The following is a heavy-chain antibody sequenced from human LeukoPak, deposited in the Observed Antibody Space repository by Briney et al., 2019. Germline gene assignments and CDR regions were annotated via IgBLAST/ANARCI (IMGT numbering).Heavy chain of an antibody. CDR3: ARESAYAVPDY. D-gene: IGHD6-19*01. Sequence: PSETLSLTCTVSGYSISSGYYWGWIRQPPGKGLEWIGSIYHSGGTYYNPSLKSRVTMSVDTSENQFSLKLSSVTAADTAVYYCARESAYAVPDYWGQGSLVTVSS. V-gene: IGHV4-38-2*02. CDR2: IYHSGGT. CDR1: GYSISSGYY. J-gene: IGHJ4*02.